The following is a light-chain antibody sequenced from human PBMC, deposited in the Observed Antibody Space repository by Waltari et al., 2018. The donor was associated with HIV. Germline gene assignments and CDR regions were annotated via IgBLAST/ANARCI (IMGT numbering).Light chain of an antibody. CDR1: PSTVGSNP. J-gene: IGLJ2*01. V-gene: IGLV1-44*01. CDR3: ASWDGGLNVV. Sequence: QPVPPQPPPFSGTPGQRVTLPCSGSPSTVGSNPVQWYQQLPGTAPKIIIYTTDRRPSGVPDRFSGSKSGTSASLAISGLQSEDEADYYCASWDGGLNVVFGGGTKLTVL. CDR2: TTD.